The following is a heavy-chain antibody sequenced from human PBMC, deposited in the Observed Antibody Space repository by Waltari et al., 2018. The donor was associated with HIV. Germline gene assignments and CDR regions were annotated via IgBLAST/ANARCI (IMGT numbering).Heavy chain of an antibody. CDR3: ASLGVLYSYGPPDY. V-gene: IGHV4-34*01. D-gene: IGHD5-18*01. J-gene: IGHJ4*02. CDR1: GGSFSGYY. CDR2: INHSGST. Sequence: QVQLQQWGAGLLKPSETLSLTCAVYGGSFSGYYWSWIRQPPGKGLEWIGEINHSGSTNYNPSLKSRVTRSVDTSTHQFSLKLSSVTAADTAVYYCASLGVLYSYGPPDYWGQGTLVTVSS.